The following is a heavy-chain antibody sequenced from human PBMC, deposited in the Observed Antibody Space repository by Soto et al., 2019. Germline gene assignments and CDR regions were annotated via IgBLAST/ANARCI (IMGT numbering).Heavy chain of an antibody. J-gene: IGHJ6*03. CDR2: INPGGGST. Sequence: GASVKVSCKASGYTFTSYYMHWVRQAPGQGLEWMGIINPGGGSTSYAQKFQGRVTMTRDTSTSTAYMELRSLRSDDTAVYYCARGFAGAAAGHTPYYYYYMDVWGKGTTVTVSS. D-gene: IGHD6-13*01. CDR3: ARGFAGAAAGHTPYYYYYMDV. CDR1: GYTFTSYY. V-gene: IGHV1-46*01.